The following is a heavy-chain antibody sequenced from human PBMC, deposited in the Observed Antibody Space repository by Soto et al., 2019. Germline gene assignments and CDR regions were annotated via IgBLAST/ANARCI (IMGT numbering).Heavy chain of an antibody. J-gene: IGHJ5*02. Sequence: QVQLQESGPGLVKPSQTLSLTCTVSGGSISSGGYYWSWIRQHPGKGLEWIGYIYYSGSTYYNPSIKSRVTISVDTSKNQFSLKLSSVTAADTAVYYCARDSIGSSWYNWFDPWGQGTLVTVSS. CDR1: GGSISSGGYY. CDR2: IYYSGST. D-gene: IGHD6-13*01. V-gene: IGHV4-31*03. CDR3: ARDSIGSSWYNWFDP.